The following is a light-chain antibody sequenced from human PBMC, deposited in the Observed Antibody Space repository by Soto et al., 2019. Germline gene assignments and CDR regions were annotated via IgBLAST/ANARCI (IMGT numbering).Light chain of an antibody. J-gene: IGKJ2*01. CDR1: QSVTKNY. CDR2: GIS. Sequence: SLSPGERATLSCRASQSVTKNYLAWYQQTPGQAPRVLISGISDRAIGIPDRFSGSGSGTDFTLTISRLEPEDFAVYYCQQYGTSPYTFGQGTKVDIK. V-gene: IGKV3-20*01. CDR3: QQYGTSPYT.